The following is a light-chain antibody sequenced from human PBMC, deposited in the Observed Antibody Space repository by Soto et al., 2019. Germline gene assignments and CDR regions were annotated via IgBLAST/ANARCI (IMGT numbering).Light chain of an antibody. CDR1: LSVSSY. CDR2: DAS. V-gene: IGKV3-11*01. J-gene: IGKJ5*01. Sequence: VVTQSPPTLSLSPGERATLSCSTRLSVSSYLAWYQQKPGQAPRLLIYDASNRATGIPARFTGSGSGTDFNLTISTLEPEDFAVYYCQQRQYWPPITFGQGTRLEI. CDR3: QQRQYWPPIT.